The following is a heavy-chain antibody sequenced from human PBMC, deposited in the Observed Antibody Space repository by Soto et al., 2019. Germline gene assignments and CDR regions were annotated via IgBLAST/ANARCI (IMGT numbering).Heavy chain of an antibody. J-gene: IGHJ4*02. D-gene: IGHD3-10*01. V-gene: IGHV1-3*01. CDR3: ARSITMVRGAFCPACGYLSTFDY. CDR1: GYTFTSYA. Sequence: GASVKVSCKASGYTFTSYAMHWVRQAPGQRLEWMGWINAGNGNTKYSQKFQGRVTITADESTSTAYMELSSLRSEDTAVYHCARSITMVRGAFCPACGYLSTFDYWGQGTLVTVSS. CDR2: INAGNGNT.